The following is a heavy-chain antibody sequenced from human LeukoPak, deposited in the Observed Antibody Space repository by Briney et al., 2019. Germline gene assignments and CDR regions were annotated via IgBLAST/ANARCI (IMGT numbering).Heavy chain of an antibody. D-gene: IGHD6-19*01. V-gene: IGHV3-23*01. CDR1: GFTFSSYA. Sequence: GALRLSCAASGFTFSSYAMTWVRQAPGKGLEWVSTISGSGGSTYYADSVKGRFTISRDNSKYTLSLQMNSLRAEDTAVYYCAADMPNSSGCGWGQGTLVTVSS. CDR2: ISGSGGST. CDR3: AADMPNSSGCG. J-gene: IGHJ4*02.